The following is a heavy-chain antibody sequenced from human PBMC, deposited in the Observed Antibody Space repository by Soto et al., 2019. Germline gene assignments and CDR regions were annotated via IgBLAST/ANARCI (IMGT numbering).Heavy chain of an antibody. CDR2: INAGNGNK. J-gene: IGHJ5*02. D-gene: IGHD6-13*01. Sequence: ASVKVSCKASGYTFTSYAMHWVRQAPGQRLEWMGWINAGNGNKKYSQKFHGRVTITRDTSASTADMELSSLRSEDTAVYYCARVNIGYSSSLNWFEPWAQGTMVTVSS. V-gene: IGHV1-3*01. CDR1: GYTFTSYA. CDR3: ARVNIGYSSSLNWFEP.